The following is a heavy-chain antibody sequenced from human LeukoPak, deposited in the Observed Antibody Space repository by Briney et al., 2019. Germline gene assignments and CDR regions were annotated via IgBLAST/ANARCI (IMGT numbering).Heavy chain of an antibody. J-gene: IGHJ4*02. CDR2: IYYSGST. D-gene: IGHD4-17*01. Sequence: SETLSLTCTVSGGSISSSSYYWGWIRQPPGKGLEWIGSIYYSGSTYYNPSLKSRVTISVDTSKNQFSLKLSSVTAADTAVYYCASLFYYGDNYWGQGTLVTVS. V-gene: IGHV4-39*01. CDR1: GGSISSSSYY. CDR3: ASLFYYGDNY.